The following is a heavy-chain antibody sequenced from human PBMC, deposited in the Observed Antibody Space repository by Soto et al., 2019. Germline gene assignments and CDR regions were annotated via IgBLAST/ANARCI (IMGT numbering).Heavy chain of an antibody. Sequence: PSETLSLTCSVSGGSISSRIYSWGWIRQPPGEGLEWIGTFYYSENTYYNPSLKSRVSISVDTSKNQFSLKVSSVTAADTAVYYCASIYDSSGYYYGNNWFDPWGQGTLVTAPQ. CDR1: GGSISSRIYS. D-gene: IGHD3-22*01. CDR3: ASIYDSSGYYYGNNWFDP. J-gene: IGHJ5*02. CDR2: FYYSENT. V-gene: IGHV4-39*07.